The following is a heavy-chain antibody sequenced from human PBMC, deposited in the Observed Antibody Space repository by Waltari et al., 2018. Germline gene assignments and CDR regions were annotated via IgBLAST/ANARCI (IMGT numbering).Heavy chain of an antibody. Sequence: QLQLQESGPGLVKPSETLSLTCTVSGGSISSSSYYWGWIRQPPGKGLEWIGSIYYSGSTYYNPSLKSRVTISVDTSKNQFSLKLSSVTAADTAVYYCASSDSGYDSIDYWGQGTLVTVSS. CDR2: IYYSGST. J-gene: IGHJ4*02. CDR1: GGSISSSSYY. CDR3: ASSDSGYDSIDY. D-gene: IGHD5-12*01. V-gene: IGHV4-39*07.